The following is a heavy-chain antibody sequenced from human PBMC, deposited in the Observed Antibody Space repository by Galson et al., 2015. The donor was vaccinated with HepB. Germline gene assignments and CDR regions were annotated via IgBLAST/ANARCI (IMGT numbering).Heavy chain of an antibody. CDR1: GDSVSRNSGA. V-gene: IGHV6-1*01. CDR3: AREPHAFDI. Sequence: CAICGDSVSRNSGAWNWIRQSPSRGLEWLGRTYYRSKWYNDYAVSVKSRITINADTSKNQFSLQLNSVTPEDTAVYYCAREPHAFDIWGQGTMVTVSS. J-gene: IGHJ3*02. CDR2: TYYRSKWYN.